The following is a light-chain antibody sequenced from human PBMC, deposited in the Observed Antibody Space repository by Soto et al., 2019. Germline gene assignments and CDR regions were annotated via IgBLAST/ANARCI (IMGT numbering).Light chain of an antibody. CDR2: DAS. V-gene: IGKV3-11*01. CDR1: QSVSSY. Sequence: EIVLTQSPATLSLSPGEIATLSFSASQSVSSYLAWYQQKPGQAPRLLIYDASNRATGIPARFSGSGSGTEFTLTISSLQSEDFAVYYCQQFHNWPPITFGQGTRLEIK. J-gene: IGKJ5*01. CDR3: QQFHNWPPIT.